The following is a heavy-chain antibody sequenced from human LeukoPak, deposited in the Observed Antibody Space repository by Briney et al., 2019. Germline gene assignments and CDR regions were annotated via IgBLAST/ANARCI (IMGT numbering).Heavy chain of an antibody. CDR2: IYHSGNT. CDR1: GGSISNINW. Sequence: PSETLSLTCAVSGGSISNINWWSWVRQPPGKGLEWIGEIYHSGNTNYNPSLKSRVTISVDKSKNQFSLKLSSVTAADTAFYYCARYIVSYPHDAFDIWGQGTMVTVSS. CDR3: ARYIVSYPHDAFDI. D-gene: IGHD1-26*01. V-gene: IGHV4-4*02. J-gene: IGHJ3*02.